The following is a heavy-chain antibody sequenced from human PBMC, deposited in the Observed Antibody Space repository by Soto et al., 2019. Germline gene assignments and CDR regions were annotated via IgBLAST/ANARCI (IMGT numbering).Heavy chain of an antibody. CDR1: GFTFSSYA. J-gene: IGHJ4*02. CDR3: ARDLALAGNY. V-gene: IGHV3-21*01. CDR2: ISSTSSYT. Sequence: VGSLRLSCAASGFTFSSYAMNWVRQTQEKGLEWVSSISSTSSYTHYSDSVKGRFTISRDNANNSLFLQMNSLRAEDTATYYCARDLALAGNYWGQGVLVTVSS. D-gene: IGHD6-19*01.